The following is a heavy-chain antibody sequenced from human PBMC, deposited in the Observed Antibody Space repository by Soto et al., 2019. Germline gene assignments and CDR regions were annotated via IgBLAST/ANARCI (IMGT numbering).Heavy chain of an antibody. V-gene: IGHV1-46*01. Sequence: ASVKVSCKASGYIFTSYYIHWVRQAPGQGLEWMGWINPFDGSRMFAQSFQGRVTMTRDTSTSTVYMEVSSLRSEDTAVYYCARDLGGWPDYWGQGTLVTVS. J-gene: IGHJ4*02. CDR3: ARDLGGWPDY. CDR1: GYIFTSYY. D-gene: IGHD2-15*01. CDR2: INPFDGSR.